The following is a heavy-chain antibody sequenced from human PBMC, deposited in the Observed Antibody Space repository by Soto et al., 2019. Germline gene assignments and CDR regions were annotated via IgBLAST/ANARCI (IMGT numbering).Heavy chain of an antibody. D-gene: IGHD2-21*01. CDR3: ARDCAYFDS. CDR2: VYHTGRT. J-gene: IGHJ4*02. V-gene: IGHV4-61*01. CDR1: GGSFKSGSYS. Sequence: QVQLQESGPGLVKPSETLSLTCTVSGGSFKSGSYSWSWIRQPPGKGLERIGYVYHTGRTSYNPSLKSRVSISMDPSKNQFSMNLDSVTAADTSVYVCARDCAYFDSWGQGTLVTVSS.